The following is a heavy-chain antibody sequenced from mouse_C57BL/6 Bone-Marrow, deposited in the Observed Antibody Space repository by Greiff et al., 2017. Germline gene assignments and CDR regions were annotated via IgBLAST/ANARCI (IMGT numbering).Heavy chain of an antibody. Sequence: VQLQQSGPELVKPGASVKMSCKASGYTFTDYNMHWVKQSHGKSLEWIGYINPNNGGTSYNQKFKGKATLTAEKSSSTAYMQLSSLTSEDSAVYFCARTQLITTVVASRYFDVWGTGTTVTVSS. CDR3: ARTQLITTVVASRYFDV. CDR2: INPNNGGT. CDR1: GYTFTDYN. V-gene: IGHV1-22*01. J-gene: IGHJ1*03. D-gene: IGHD1-1*01.